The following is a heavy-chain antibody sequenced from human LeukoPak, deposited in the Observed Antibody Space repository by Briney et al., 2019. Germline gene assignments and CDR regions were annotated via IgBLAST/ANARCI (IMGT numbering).Heavy chain of an antibody. CDR1: GGSVNNYY. Sequence: PSETLSLTCTVSGGSVNNYYWSWIRQPPGKGLDWIGYIYRGNTKYNPSLKSRVTISMDTSQNQISLKLISGTATDTPVYYCAAHAAISAAGTAPFDNWGQGMLVTVSS. CDR2: IYRGNT. J-gene: IGHJ4*02. CDR3: AAHAAISAAGTAPFDN. D-gene: IGHD6-13*01. V-gene: IGHV4-59*08.